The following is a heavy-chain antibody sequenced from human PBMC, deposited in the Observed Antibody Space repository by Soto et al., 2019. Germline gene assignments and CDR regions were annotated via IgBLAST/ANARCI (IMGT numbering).Heavy chain of an antibody. CDR1: GGFISSYY. CDR3: ARIRHYYDSSGYYRYFDY. D-gene: IGHD3-22*01. J-gene: IGHJ4*02. V-gene: IGHV4-59*01. Sequence: QVQLQESGPGLVKPSETLSLTCTVSGGFISSYYWSWIRQPPGKGLEWIGYIYYSGSTNYNPSLKSRVTISVDTSKNQFSLKLSSVTAADTAVYYCARIRHYYDSSGYYRYFDYWGQGTLVTVSS. CDR2: IYYSGST.